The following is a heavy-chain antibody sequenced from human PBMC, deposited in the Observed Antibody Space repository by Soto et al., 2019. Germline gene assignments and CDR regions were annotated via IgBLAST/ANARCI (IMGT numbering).Heavy chain of an antibody. D-gene: IGHD2-15*01. CDR3: ARHKGYCSSASCYGMDV. J-gene: IGHJ6*02. CDR1: GYSFSSYW. CDR2: IYPGDSDT. Sequence: PGESLKISCKGAGYSFSSYWIVWVRQMPGKGLEWMGTIYPGDSDTRYSPSFQGQVTISADKSISTAFLQWDSLKASDTAMYFCARHKGYCSSASCYGMDVWGQVPTVTVSS. V-gene: IGHV5-51*01.